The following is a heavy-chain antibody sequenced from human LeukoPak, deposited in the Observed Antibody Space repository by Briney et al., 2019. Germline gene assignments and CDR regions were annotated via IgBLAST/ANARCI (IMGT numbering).Heavy chain of an antibody. CDR3: AKFRWYYDSSGYLDC. CDR1: GFTFSSYG. Sequence: GRSLRLSCAASGFTFSSYGMHWVRQAPGKGLEWVAVIWYDGSNKYYADSVKGRFTISRDNSKNTLYLQMKSLRAEDTAVYYCAKFRWYYDSSGYLDCWGQGTLVTVSS. D-gene: IGHD3-22*01. V-gene: IGHV3-33*06. J-gene: IGHJ4*02. CDR2: IWYDGSNK.